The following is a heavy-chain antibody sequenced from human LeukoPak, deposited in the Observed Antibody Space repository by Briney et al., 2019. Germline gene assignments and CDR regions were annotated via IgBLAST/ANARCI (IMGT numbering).Heavy chain of an antibody. Sequence: SGGSLRLYCAASGFTFNSYAMSWVRQAPGKGLEWVSSISGSGGSTYYADSVKGRFTISRDNSKNTLYLQMNSLRAEDTAVYYCAKDTLTTYYYDSRTLEYFQHWGQGTLVTVSS. D-gene: IGHD3-22*01. CDR2: ISGSGGST. J-gene: IGHJ1*01. CDR1: GFTFNSYA. CDR3: AKDTLTTYYYDSRTLEYFQH. V-gene: IGHV3-23*01.